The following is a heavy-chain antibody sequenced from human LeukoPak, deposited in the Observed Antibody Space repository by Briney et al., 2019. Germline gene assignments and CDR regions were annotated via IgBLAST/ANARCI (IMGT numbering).Heavy chain of an antibody. D-gene: IGHD3-10*01. V-gene: IGHV4-39*07. J-gene: IGHJ4*02. CDR2: IYYSGTT. CDR1: GGSISSSSYY. CDR3: ASPFYGSGPLNY. Sequence: SETLSLTCTVSGGSISSSSYYWGWIRQPPGKGLEWIGSIYYSGTTHYNPSLKSRVTISVDTSKNQFSLKLSSVTAADTAVYYCASPFYGSGPLNYWGQGTLVTVSS.